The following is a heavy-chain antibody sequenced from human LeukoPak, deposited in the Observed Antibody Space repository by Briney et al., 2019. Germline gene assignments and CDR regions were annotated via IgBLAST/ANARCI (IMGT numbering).Heavy chain of an antibody. CDR2: INAYNGNT. D-gene: IGHD2-2*02. V-gene: IGHV1-18*01. CDR1: GYTFTSYG. J-gene: IGHJ4*02. CDR3: ARDLLPIVVVPAAIGY. Sequence: ASVKVSCKASGYTFTSYGISWVRQAPGQGLEWMGWINAYNGNTNYAQKLQGRVTMTTDTSTSTAYMELRSLRSDDTAVYYCARDLLPIVVVPAAIGYRGQGTLVTVSS.